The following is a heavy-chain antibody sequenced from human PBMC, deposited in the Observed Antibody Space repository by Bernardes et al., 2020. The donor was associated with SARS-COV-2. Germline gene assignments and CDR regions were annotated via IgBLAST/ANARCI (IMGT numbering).Heavy chain of an antibody. V-gene: IGHV4-61*02. Sequence: SETLSLTCTVSGGSISSGSYYWSWIRQPAGKGLEWIGRIYTSGSTNYNPSLKSRVTISVDTSKNQFSLKLSSVTAADTAVYYCARDTYYYDSSGYSKELYYGMDVWGQGTTVTVSS. CDR3: ARDTYYYDSSGYSKELYYGMDV. J-gene: IGHJ6*02. CDR1: GGSISSGSYY. CDR2: IYTSGST. D-gene: IGHD3-22*01.